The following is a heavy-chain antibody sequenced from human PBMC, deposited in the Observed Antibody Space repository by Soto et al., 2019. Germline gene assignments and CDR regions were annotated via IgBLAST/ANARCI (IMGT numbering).Heavy chain of an antibody. Sequence: GSLRLSCAASGFTFSSYGMHWVRQAPGKGLEWIGEINHSGSTNYNPSLKSRVTISVDTSKNQFSLKLSSVTAADTAVYYCARDIPSLRYCSSTSCQAGYMDVWGKGTTVTVSS. J-gene: IGHJ6*03. CDR3: ARDIPSLRYCSSTSCQAGYMDV. CDR2: INHSGST. V-gene: IGHV4-34*01. D-gene: IGHD2-2*01. CDR1: GFTFSSYG.